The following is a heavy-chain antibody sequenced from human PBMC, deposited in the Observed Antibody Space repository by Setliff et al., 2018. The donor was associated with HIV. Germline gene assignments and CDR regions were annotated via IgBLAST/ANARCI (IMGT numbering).Heavy chain of an antibody. J-gene: IGHJ6*03. CDR3: VRGGAAYNGDQNAYYYKGV. D-gene: IGHD1-20*01. CDR2: MKPDSGNT. V-gene: IGHV1-8*02. CDR1: RGTFNSYI. Sequence: RASVQVPCKTFRGTFNSYIVNWVRQAPGQGLEWLNWMKPDSGNTGYAQKFQGRVTMTRNTSISTAYMKLSNLRSKDTAVYYSVRGGAAYNGDQNAYYYKGVWGTGTTVTVSS.